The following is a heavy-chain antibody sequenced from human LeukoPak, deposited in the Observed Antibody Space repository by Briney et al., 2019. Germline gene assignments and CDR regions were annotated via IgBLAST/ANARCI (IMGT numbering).Heavy chain of an antibody. J-gene: IGHJ4*02. CDR3: VLTSYYDSSGYYYDGVDY. V-gene: IGHV4-59*08. CDR1: GGSISSYY. CDR2: IYYSGST. Sequence: PSETLSLTCTVSGGSISSYYWSWIRQPPGKGLEWIGYIYYSGSTTYNPSLKSRVTISVDTSKNQFSLKLSSVTAADTAVYYCVLTSYYDSSGYYYDGVDYWGQGTLVTVSS. D-gene: IGHD3-22*01.